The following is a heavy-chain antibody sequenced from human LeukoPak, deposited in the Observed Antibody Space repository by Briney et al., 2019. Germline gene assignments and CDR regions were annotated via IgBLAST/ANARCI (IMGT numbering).Heavy chain of an antibody. CDR3: ARGYSKFDY. V-gene: IGHV4-34*01. CDR1: GGSFSGYY. J-gene: IGHJ4*02. CDR2: INHSGST. Sequence: SETLSLTCAVYGGSFSGYYWSWIRQPPGKGLEWIGEINHSGSTNYNPSLKSRVTISVETSKNQFSLKLSSVTAADTAVYYCARGYSKFDYWGQGTLVTVSS. D-gene: IGHD4-11*01.